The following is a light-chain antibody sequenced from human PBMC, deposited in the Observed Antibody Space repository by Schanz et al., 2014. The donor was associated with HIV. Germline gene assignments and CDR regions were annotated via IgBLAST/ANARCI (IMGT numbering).Light chain of an antibody. Sequence: DIQMTQSPSTLSASVGDRVTITCRASQSISSWLAWYQQKPGKAPKLLIYKASSLESGVPSRFSGSGSGTKFTLTISSLQPDDFATYYCQEYNSDSTTFGQGTRLEIK. CDR1: QSISSW. V-gene: IGKV1-5*03. CDR3: QEYNSDSTT. CDR2: KAS. J-gene: IGKJ5*01.